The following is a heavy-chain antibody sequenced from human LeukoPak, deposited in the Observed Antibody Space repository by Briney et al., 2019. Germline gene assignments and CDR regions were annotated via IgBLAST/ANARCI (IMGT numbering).Heavy chain of an antibody. CDR2: IIPIFGTA. J-gene: IGHJ4*02. CDR1: GGTFSSYA. Sequence: ASVKVSCKASGGTFSSYAISWVRQAPGQGLEWMGGIIPIFGTANYAQKFQGRVTITADESTSTAYMELSSLRSEDTAVYYCARDNYLKGSWRYYFDYWGQGTLVTVSS. V-gene: IGHV1-69*01. CDR3: ARDNYLKGSWRYYFDY. D-gene: IGHD6-13*01.